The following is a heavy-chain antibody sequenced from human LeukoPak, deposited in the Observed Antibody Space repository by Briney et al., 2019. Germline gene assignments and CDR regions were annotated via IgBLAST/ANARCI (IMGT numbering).Heavy chain of an antibody. CDR3: AKSGVRTTPDDAFDI. D-gene: IGHD1-7*01. V-gene: IGHV3-23*01. CDR2: LSGSGGST. J-gene: IGHJ3*02. CDR1: GFTFGSYA. Sequence: GGSLRLSCAASGFTFGSYAMSWVRQAPGKGLEWVSALSGSGGSTYCADSVKGRFTISRDNSKNTLYLQMNSLRAEDTAVYYCAKSGVRTTPDDAFDIWGQGTMVTVSS.